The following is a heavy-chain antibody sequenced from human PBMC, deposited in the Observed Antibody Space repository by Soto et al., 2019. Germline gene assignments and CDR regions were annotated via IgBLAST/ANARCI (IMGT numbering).Heavy chain of an antibody. CDR2: ISNDENIK. Sequence: GESLKISCVASGFNFGNFGMHWVRQAPGKGLEWMTVISNDENIKQDSVRGRFAIARDNPKHPLYLHLTSLRAEDTAIYYCARGLRGVLDYWGQGTLVTVSS. CDR1: GFNFGNFG. V-gene: IGHV3-33*01. CDR3: ARGLRGVLDY. J-gene: IGHJ4*02. D-gene: IGHD5-12*01.